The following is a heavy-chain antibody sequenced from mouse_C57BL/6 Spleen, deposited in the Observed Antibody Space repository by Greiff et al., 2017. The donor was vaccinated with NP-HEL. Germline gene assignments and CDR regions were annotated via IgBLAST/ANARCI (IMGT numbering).Heavy chain of an antibody. J-gene: IGHJ1*03. Sequence: VQQPGAELVKPGASVKLSCKASGYTFTSYWMHWVKQRPGRGLEWIGRIDPNSGGTKYNEKFKSKATLTVDKPSSTAYMQLSSLTSEDSAVYYCANRLGSSYWYFDVWGTGTTVTVSS. CDR3: ANRLGSSYWYFDV. CDR2: IDPNSGGT. D-gene: IGHD1-1*01. V-gene: IGHV1-72*01. CDR1: GYTFTSYW.